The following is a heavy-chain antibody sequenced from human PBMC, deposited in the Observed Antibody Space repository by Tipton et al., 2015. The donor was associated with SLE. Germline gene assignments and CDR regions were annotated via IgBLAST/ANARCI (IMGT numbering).Heavy chain of an antibody. CDR2: IYYSGST. V-gene: IGHV4-31*11. CDR1: GYSISSGYY. D-gene: IGHD3-10*01. CDR3: ARRFRGGPLSMDV. Sequence: TLSLTCAVSGYSISSGYYWGWIRQHPGKGLEWIGYIYYSGSTYYNPSLKSRVTISVDTSKNQFSLKLSSVTAADTAVYYCARRFRGGPLSMDVWGQGTTVTVSS. J-gene: IGHJ6*02.